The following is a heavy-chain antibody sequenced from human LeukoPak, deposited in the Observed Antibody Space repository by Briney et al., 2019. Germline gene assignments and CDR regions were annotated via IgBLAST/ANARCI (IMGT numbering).Heavy chain of an antibody. CDR3: ARDISGLPTYYYDSSGYYSDY. CDR2: INPNSGGT. V-gene: IGHV1-2*06. CDR1: GYTFTGYY. Sequence: ASVKVSCKASGYTFTGYYMHWVRQAPGQGLEWMGRINPNSGGTNYAQKFQDRVTMNRDTSISTAYMELSRLTSDDTAVYYCARDISGLPTYYYDSSGYYSDYWGQGTLVAVSS. D-gene: IGHD3-22*01. J-gene: IGHJ4*02.